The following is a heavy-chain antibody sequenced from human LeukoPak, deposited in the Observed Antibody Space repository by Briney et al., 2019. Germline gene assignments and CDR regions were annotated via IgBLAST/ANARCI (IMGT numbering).Heavy chain of an antibody. J-gene: IGHJ4*02. Sequence: ASETLSLTCTVSGGSISSYYWSWIRQPPGKGLEWIGYIYYSGSTNYNPSLKSRVTISVDTSKNQFSLKLSSVTAADTAVYYCAREDYGDYDLDYWGQGTPVTVSS. CDR2: IYYSGST. D-gene: IGHD4-17*01. CDR3: AREDYGDYDLDY. CDR1: GGSISSYY. V-gene: IGHV4-59*12.